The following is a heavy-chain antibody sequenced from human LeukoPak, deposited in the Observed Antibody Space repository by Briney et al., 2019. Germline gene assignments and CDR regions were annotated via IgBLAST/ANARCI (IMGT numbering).Heavy chain of an antibody. D-gene: IGHD3-22*01. Sequence: SETLSLTCTVSGGSIRSSYYYWGWIRQPPGKGLEWIGSIYDSGSTYYNPSLKSRVTISVDRSKNQFSLKLSSVTAADTAVYYSASEVIITRAFDIWGQGTMVTVSS. CDR2: IYDSGST. CDR1: GGSIRSSYYY. CDR3: ASEVIITRAFDI. V-gene: IGHV4-39*07. J-gene: IGHJ3*02.